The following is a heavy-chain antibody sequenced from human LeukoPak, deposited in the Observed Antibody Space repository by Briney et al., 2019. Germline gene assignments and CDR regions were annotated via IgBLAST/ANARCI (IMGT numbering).Heavy chain of an antibody. D-gene: IGHD6-6*01. Sequence: PGRSLKLSCAASGFTFSSYGMHWVRQAPGKGLEWVAVISYDGSNKYYADSVKGRFTISRDNSKNTLYLQMNSLRAEDTAVYYCVKKRALGEVEYSSSYFDYWGQGTLVTVSS. CDR1: GFTFSSYG. CDR3: VKKRALGEVEYSSSYFDY. J-gene: IGHJ4*02. CDR2: ISYDGSNK. V-gene: IGHV3-30*18.